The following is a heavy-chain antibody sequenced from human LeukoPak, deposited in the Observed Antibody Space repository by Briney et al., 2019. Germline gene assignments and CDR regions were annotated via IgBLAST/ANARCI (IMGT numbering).Heavy chain of an antibody. D-gene: IGHD2-8*01. Sequence: GGSLRLSCAASGFTFSSYAMSWVRQAPGKGLEWVSAISGSGGSTYYADSVKGRLTISRDNSKNTLYLQMNGLRAEDTAVYYCAKDSRLVLMALWGQGTLVTVSS. V-gene: IGHV3-23*01. CDR3: AKDSRLVLMAL. CDR1: GFTFSSYA. CDR2: ISGSGGST. J-gene: IGHJ4*02.